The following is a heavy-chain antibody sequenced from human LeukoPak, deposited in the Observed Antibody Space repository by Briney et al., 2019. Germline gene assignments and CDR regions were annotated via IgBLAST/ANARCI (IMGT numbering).Heavy chain of an antibody. CDR1: GFTFSSYS. Sequence: GGSLRLSCAASGFTFSSYSMNWVRQAPGKGLEWVSSISSSSSYIYYVDSVKGRFIISRDNAKNSLYLQMNSLRAEDTAVYYCARATSSSWYSGWGQGTLVTVSS. V-gene: IGHV3-21*01. J-gene: IGHJ4*02. CDR2: ISSSSSYI. CDR3: ARATSSSWYSG. D-gene: IGHD6-13*01.